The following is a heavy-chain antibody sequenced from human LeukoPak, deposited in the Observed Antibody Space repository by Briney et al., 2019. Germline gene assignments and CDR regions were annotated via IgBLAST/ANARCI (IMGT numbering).Heavy chain of an antibody. Sequence: GASVKVSCKVSGYTLTELSMHWVRQAPGKGLEWMGGFDPEDGETIYAQKFQGRVTMTEDTSTDTAYMELSSLRSEDTAVYYCATDLLLTVVPEPLNYWGQGTLVTVSS. CDR1: GYTLTELS. CDR3: ATDLLLTVVPEPLNY. CDR2: FDPEDGET. J-gene: IGHJ4*02. V-gene: IGHV1-24*01. D-gene: IGHD4-23*01.